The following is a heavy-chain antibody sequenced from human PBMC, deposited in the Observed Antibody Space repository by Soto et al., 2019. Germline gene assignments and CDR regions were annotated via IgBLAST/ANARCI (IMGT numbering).Heavy chain of an antibody. CDR2: ISGSGGST. J-gene: IGHJ4*02. D-gene: IGHD2-15*01. CDR1: GFTFSSYA. V-gene: IGHV3-23*01. CDR3: AKDYGAWGYYSGGSCYPPDY. Sequence: EVQLLQSGGGVVQPGGSLRLSCAASGFTFSSYAMSWVRQAPGKGLEWVSAISGSGGSTYYADSVQGRFTISRDNSKNTLSLQMNSLRAEDTAVYYCAKDYGAWGYYSGGSCYPPDYWGQGTLVTVSS.